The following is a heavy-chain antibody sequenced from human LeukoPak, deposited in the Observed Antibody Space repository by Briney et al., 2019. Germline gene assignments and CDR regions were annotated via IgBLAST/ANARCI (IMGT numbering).Heavy chain of an antibody. V-gene: IGHV3-11*05. CDR3: ARASDDYVWGSYRYFDY. CDR1: GFTFSDYY. Sequence: TGGSLRLSCAASGFTFSDYYMSWIRQAPGKGLEWVSYMSSSSYTNYSDSVKGRFTISRDNAKNSLYLQMNSLRAEDTAVYYCARASDDYVWGSYRYFDYWGQGTLVTVSS. J-gene: IGHJ4*02. CDR2: MSSSSYT. D-gene: IGHD3-16*02.